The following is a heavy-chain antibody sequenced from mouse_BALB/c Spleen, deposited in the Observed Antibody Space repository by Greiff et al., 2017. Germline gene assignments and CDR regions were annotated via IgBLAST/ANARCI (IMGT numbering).Heavy chain of an antibody. J-gene: IGHJ3*01. CDR1: GYTFTSYT. V-gene: IGHV1-4*01. Sequence: QVQLQQSGAQLARPGASVKMSCKASGYTFTSYTLHWVKPRPGQGLEWIGYINPSSGYTNYNQKFKDKATLAADKSSSTAYMQLSSLTSEDSAVYYCARSSSGYAWFAYWGGGTLVTDAA. CDR3: ARSSSGYAWFAY. CDR2: INPSSGYT. D-gene: IGHD3-1*01.